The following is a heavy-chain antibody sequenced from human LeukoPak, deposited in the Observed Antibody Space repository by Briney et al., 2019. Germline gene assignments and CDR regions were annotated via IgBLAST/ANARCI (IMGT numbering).Heavy chain of an antibody. CDR1: GYTFTSYG. D-gene: IGHD1-26*01. J-gene: IGHJ5*02. V-gene: IGHV1-18*01. CDR3: AREYSGSNWWFDP. CDR2: MSAYNGNT. Sequence: GASVKVSCKASGYTFTSYGISWVRQAPGQGLEWLGWMSAYNGNTNYAQKLQGRVTMTTDTSTSTAYMELRSLRSGDTAVYYCAREYSGSNWWFDPWGQGILVTVSS.